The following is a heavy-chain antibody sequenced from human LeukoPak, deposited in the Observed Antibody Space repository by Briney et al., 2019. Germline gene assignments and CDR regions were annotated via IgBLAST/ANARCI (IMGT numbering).Heavy chain of an antibody. Sequence: SETLSLTCAVYGGSFSGYYWSWIRQPPGKGLEWIGEINHSGSTNYNPSLKSRVTISVDTSKNQFSLKLSSVTAADTAVYYCARLSSGWYSGDYYYYYYMDVWGKGTTVTISS. CDR2: INHSGST. D-gene: IGHD6-19*01. J-gene: IGHJ6*03. CDR3: ARLSSGWYSGDYYYYYYMDV. CDR1: GGSFSGYY. V-gene: IGHV4-34*01.